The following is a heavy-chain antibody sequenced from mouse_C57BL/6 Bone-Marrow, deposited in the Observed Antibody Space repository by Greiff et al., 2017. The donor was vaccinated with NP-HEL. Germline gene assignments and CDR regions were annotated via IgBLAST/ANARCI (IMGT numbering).Heavy chain of an antibody. V-gene: IGHV1-42*01. D-gene: IGHD2-1*01. CDR3: ARKGNGNRCGVDY. Sequence: VHLQQSGPELVKPGASVKLSCKASGYSFTGYYMNWVKQSPEQSLEWIGKINPSTGGTTYNQKFKAKATLTVDKSSSTAYMQLKSLTSEDDAVYDCARKGNGNRCGVDYWGQGTAVTVSS. J-gene: IGHJ4*01. CDR2: INPSTGGT. CDR1: GYSFTGYY.